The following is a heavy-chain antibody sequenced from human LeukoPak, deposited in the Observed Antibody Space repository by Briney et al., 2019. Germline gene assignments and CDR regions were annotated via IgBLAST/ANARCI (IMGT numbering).Heavy chain of an antibody. J-gene: IGHJ4*02. CDR2: ISGSGGST. D-gene: IGHD2-2*01. Sequence: GGSLRLSCAASGFTFSSYGMSWVRQAPGKGLEWVSAISGSGGSTYYADSVKGRFTISRDNSKNTLYLQMNSLRAEDTAVYYCASGGPYCSSTSCPFDYWGQGTLVTVSS. CDR1: GFTFSSYG. CDR3: ASGGPYCSSTSCPFDY. V-gene: IGHV3-23*01.